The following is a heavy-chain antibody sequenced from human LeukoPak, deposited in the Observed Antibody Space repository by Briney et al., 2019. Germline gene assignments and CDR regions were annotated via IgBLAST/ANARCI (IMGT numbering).Heavy chain of an antibody. J-gene: IGHJ4*02. Sequence: PGGSLRLSCAASGFTFSSYGMHWVRQAPGKGLEWVAYIKQDGSDKYYVDSVKGRFTISKDNAKNSLYLQMNSLRDEDSAVYYCARANYCFDYWGQGALVTVSS. V-gene: IGHV3-7*01. CDR1: GFTFSSYG. CDR2: IKQDGSDK. CDR3: ARANYCFDY. D-gene: IGHD5-24*01.